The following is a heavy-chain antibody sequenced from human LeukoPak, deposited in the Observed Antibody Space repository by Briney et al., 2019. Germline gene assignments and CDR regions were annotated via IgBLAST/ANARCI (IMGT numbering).Heavy chain of an antibody. D-gene: IGHD3-22*01. CDR3: ARAPDSSGYYLGPGFDY. J-gene: IGHJ4*02. Sequence: ASVKVSCKASGYTFTSYGISWVRRAPGQGLEWMGWISAYSGNTNYAQKLQGRVTMTTDTSTSTAYMELRSLRSDDTAVYYCARAPDSSGYYLGPGFDYWGQGTLVTVSS. CDR1: GYTFTSYG. V-gene: IGHV1-18*01. CDR2: ISAYSGNT.